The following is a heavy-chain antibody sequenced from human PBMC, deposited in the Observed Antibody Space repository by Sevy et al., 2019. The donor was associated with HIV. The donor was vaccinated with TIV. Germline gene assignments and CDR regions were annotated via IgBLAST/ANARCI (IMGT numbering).Heavy chain of an antibody. CDR1: GFTFSDYY. D-gene: IGHD3-10*01. J-gene: IGHJ4*02. CDR2: ISISSSYT. CDR3: AAFLYGSGSYYPGLDY. V-gene: IGHV3-11*06. Sequence: GGSLRLSCAASGFTFSDYYMSWIRQAPGKGLEWVSYISISSSYTNYADSVKGRFTISRDNAKNSLYLQMNSLRAEDTAMYYCAAFLYGSGSYYPGLDYWGQGTLVTVSS.